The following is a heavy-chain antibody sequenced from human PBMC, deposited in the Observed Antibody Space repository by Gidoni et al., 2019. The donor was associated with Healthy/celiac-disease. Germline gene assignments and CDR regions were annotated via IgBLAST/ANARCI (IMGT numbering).Heavy chain of an antibody. CDR2: IYHSGST. D-gene: IGHD2-2*01. V-gene: IGHV4-4*02. CDR3: ARTLIVVVPAAPRGAYYYYGMDV. Sequence: QVQLQESGPGLVKPSGTLSLTCAVSGGSIRSSNWWSWVRQPPGKGLEWIGEIYHSGSTNYNPSLKSRVTISVDKSKNQFSLKLSSVTAADTAVYYCARTLIVVVPAAPRGAYYYYGMDVWGQGTTVTVSS. CDR1: GGSIRSSNW. J-gene: IGHJ6*02.